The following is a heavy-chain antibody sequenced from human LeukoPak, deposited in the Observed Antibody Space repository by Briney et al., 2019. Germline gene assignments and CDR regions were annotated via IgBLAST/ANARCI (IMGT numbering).Heavy chain of an antibody. CDR2: VSYDGNSK. J-gene: IGHJ4*02. D-gene: IGHD6-19*01. CDR3: ARERTVADETGFDY. CDR1: GFPFSVYA. V-gene: IGHV3-30-3*01. Sequence: GGSLRLSRAVSGFPFSVYAMHWFRQAPGKGLQWVAVVSYDGNSKLYADSVKGRLTASRDNSRNTLYLQMNSLRDEDTAMYYCARERTVADETGFDYWGQGTLVTVSS.